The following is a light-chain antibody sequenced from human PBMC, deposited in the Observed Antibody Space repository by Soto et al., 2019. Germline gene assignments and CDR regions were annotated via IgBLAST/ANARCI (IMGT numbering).Light chain of an antibody. V-gene: IGLV1-40*01. J-gene: IGLJ2*01. Sequence: QSVLTQPPSVSGAPGQRVTISCTGSSSNIGAGYDVHWYQQLPGTAPKLLIYGNSNRPSGVPDRFSGSKSGTSASQAITGLWAEDEADYYCQSYDSSYHVVFGGGTQLTVL. CDR3: QSYDSSYHVV. CDR2: GNS. CDR1: SSNIGAGYD.